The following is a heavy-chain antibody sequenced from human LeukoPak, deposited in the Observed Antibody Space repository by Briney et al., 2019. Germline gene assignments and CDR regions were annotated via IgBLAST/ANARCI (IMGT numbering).Heavy chain of an antibody. J-gene: IGHJ5*02. D-gene: IGHD2/OR15-2a*01. CDR3: ARHVYFRHWFDP. CDR2: INHSEST. Sequence: SETLSLTCAVDGGSFTGYYWTWIRQPPGKGLEWIGEINHSESTNYSPSLNSRLTISLDTSKNQFSLNLSSVTAADTAVYFCARHVYFRHWFDPWGQGTLVTVSS. V-gene: IGHV4-34*01. CDR1: GGSFTGYY.